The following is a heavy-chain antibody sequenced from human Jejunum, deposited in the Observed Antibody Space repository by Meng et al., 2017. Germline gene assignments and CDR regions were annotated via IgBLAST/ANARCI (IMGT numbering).Heavy chain of an antibody. CDR2: ISDSGGRT. CDR3: AKGGYSFGYNDF. J-gene: IGHJ4*02. Sequence: GGSLRLSCAASGFTSTNYAMSWVRQAPGKGLEWVSIISDSGGRTYYTDAVKGRFTISRDNSENTLFLQMGSLRAEDTAIYYCAKGGYSFGYNDFWGQGTLVTVSS. D-gene: IGHD5-18*01. V-gene: IGHV3-23*01. CDR1: GFTSTNYA.